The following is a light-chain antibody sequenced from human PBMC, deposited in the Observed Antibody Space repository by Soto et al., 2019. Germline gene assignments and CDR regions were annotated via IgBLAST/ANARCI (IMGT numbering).Light chain of an antibody. CDR1: SSDVGTYNL. CDR2: EGS. V-gene: IGLV2-14*02. Sequence: QSALTQPASVSGSPGQSITISCTGTSSDVGTYNLVSWYQQHPGNAPRLIIYEGSKRPSGVSNRFSGSKSANTASLTISGLQAEDEGDYYCCSYTTTTAFYVFGTGTKLTVL. CDR3: CSYTTTTAFYV. J-gene: IGLJ1*01.